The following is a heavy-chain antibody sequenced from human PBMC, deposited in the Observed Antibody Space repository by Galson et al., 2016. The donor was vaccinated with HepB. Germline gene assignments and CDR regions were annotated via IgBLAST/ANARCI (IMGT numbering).Heavy chain of an antibody. CDR2: VAPSEAPA. V-gene: IGHV5-10-1*01. J-gene: IGHJ4*02. D-gene: IGHD3-16*01. Sequence: SGAEVKKPGESLRISCQASGYIFTKYWISWVRQMPGKGLEWMGKVAPSEAPAYYSPSFQGHVPISADRSVSTAYLQWSGLKASDTAIYYCAKGERTNSLGDFDYWGQGTLVTVSS. CDR1: GYIFTKYW. CDR3: AKGERTNSLGDFDY.